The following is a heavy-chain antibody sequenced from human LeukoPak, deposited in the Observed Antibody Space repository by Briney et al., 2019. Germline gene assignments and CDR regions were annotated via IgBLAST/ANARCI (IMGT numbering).Heavy chain of an antibody. V-gene: IGHV3-11*01. J-gene: IGHJ5*02. CDR3: ARAGQNNWFDP. Sequence: GGSLRLSCAASGFTFSDYYMSWVRQAPGKGLEWVSFLSGSGEIIYYADSVKGWFTISRDNAKNSLYLQMNSLRAEDTAVYHCARAGQNNWFDPWGQGTLVTVSS. CDR1: GFTFSDYY. CDR2: LSGSGEII.